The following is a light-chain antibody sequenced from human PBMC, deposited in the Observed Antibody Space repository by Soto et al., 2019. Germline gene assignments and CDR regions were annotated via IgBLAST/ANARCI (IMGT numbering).Light chain of an antibody. CDR3: SSYTSSSPYV. Sequence: QSVLTQPASVSGSPGQSITISCTGTSSDVGAYIFVSWYQQYPGKAPKLMIYDITNRPSGVSNRFSGSKAGNTASLTISGLQAEDEADYYCSSYTSSSPYVFGTGTKVTVL. V-gene: IGLV2-14*01. CDR1: SSDVGAYIF. CDR2: DIT. J-gene: IGLJ1*01.